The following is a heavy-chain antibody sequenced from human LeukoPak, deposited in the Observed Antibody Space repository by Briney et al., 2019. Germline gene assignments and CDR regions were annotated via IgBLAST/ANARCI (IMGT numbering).Heavy chain of an antibody. CDR2: IYYSGST. V-gene: IGHV4-39*07. Sequence: PSETLSPTCTVSGGSISSSSYYWGWIRQPPGKGLEWIGSIYYSGSTYYNPSLKSRVTISVDTSKNQFSLKLSSVTAADTAVYYCARDPWLSPGFDYWGQGTLVTVSS. D-gene: IGHD3-22*01. CDR3: ARDPWLSPGFDY. J-gene: IGHJ4*02. CDR1: GGSISSSSYY.